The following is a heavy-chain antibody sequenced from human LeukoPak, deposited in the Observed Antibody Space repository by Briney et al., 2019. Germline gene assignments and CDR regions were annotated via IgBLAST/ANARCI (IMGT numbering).Heavy chain of an antibody. J-gene: IGHJ4*02. CDR3: GKDGGRYQFDY. CDR1: GFTFSRYG. V-gene: IGHV3-23*01. D-gene: IGHD1-26*01. CDR2: ISGSGSKT. Sequence: GGSLRLSCAASGFTFSRYGMSWVRQAPGKGLEWVSAISGSGSKTHYADSVKGRFTISRDNSKSTLYLQMNSLRAEDTAVYYCGKDGGRYQFDYWGQGTLVTASS.